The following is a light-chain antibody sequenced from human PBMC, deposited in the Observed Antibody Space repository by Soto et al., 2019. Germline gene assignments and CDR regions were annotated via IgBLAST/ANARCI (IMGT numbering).Light chain of an antibody. Sequence: QSVLTQPPSVSGAPGQRVTISCTGSSSNIGAGYDVHWYQQLPGTAPKLLIYGNDNRPSGVSNRFSGSKSGNTASLTISGLQAEDEADYYCCSYTTSSTRVFGSGTKLTVL. J-gene: IGLJ1*01. CDR3: CSYTTSSTRV. CDR2: GND. V-gene: IGLV1-40*01. CDR1: SSNIGAGYD.